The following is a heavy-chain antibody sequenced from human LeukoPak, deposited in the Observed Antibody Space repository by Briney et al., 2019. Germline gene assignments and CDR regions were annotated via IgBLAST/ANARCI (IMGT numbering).Heavy chain of an antibody. V-gene: IGHV3-23*01. CDR1: GFTFSNYV. J-gene: IGHJ4*02. D-gene: IGHD2-2*02. CDR3: AKTEAPAAIRAGSDY. Sequence: GGSLRLSCAASGFTFSNYVMSWVRQAPGKGLEWVSTISGSGSATYNAGSVKGRLTTSRDNSNNTLYLQMNSLRAEDTTVYYCAKTEAPAAIRAGSDYWGQGTLVTVFS. CDR2: ISGSGSAT.